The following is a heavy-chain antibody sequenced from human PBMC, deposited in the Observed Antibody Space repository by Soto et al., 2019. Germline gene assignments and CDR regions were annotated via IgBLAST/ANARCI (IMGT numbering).Heavy chain of an antibody. CDR2: LSGSGSST. J-gene: IGHJ6*02. Sequence: EVQLLESEGGLVQPGKSRRLSCAASGFIFSDYAMSWVRQAPGKGLEWVSALSGSGSSTYYADSVKGRFTISRDNLKNTVSLQMDNLTVEDTAVYYCAKGGVTRSYYYAMDVWGQGTTVTVSS. CDR3: AKGGVTRSYYYAMDV. CDR1: GFIFSDYA. V-gene: IGHV3-23*01.